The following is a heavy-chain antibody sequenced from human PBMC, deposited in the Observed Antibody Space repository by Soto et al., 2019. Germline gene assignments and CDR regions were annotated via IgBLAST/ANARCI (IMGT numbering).Heavy chain of an antibody. CDR2: MQPNNGRR. CDR3: ARGVTAGVDY. D-gene: IGHD1-26*01. V-gene: IGHV1-8*01. J-gene: IGHJ4*02. CDR1: GYSFTSLD. Sequence: QVQLVQSGAEVREPGASVKVSCKASGYSFTSLDINWVRQTTGQGLEWMGWMQPNNGRRGYAQKFQGRVTMTRDTSINTAYMELSSLTSDDTAFYYCARGVTAGVDYWGQGTLVTVSS.